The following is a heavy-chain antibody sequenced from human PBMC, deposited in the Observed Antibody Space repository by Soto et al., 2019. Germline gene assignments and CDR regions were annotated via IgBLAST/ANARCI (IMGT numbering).Heavy chain of an antibody. D-gene: IGHD5-18*01. CDR2: IYYSGTT. CDR1: GGYISSFY. V-gene: IGHV4-59*08. CDR3: ASITAMLPHFDY. Sequence: SETLSLPCTVSGGYISSFYWSWIRQPPGKGLEWIGYIYYSGTTYYHPPLKSRITRSVDTSKNQFSLKLSSVTAAVTAVYYCASITAMLPHFDYWGQGTLVTVSS. J-gene: IGHJ4*02.